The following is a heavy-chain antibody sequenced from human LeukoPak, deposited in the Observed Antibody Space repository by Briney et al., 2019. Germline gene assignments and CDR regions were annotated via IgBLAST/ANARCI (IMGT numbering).Heavy chain of an antibody. CDR3: AREGFTEDTPLALDY. J-gene: IGHJ4*02. CDR2: ISGGGGST. D-gene: IGHD5-18*01. CDR1: TFTFSTYA. Sequence: PGGSLRLSCAASTFTFSTYAMTWVRQAPGKGLEWVSSISGGGGSTYYAGSVKGRFTISRDNSKNTLYVQMTSLRAEDTAVYYCAREGFTEDTPLALDYWGQGTLVTVSS. V-gene: IGHV3-23*01.